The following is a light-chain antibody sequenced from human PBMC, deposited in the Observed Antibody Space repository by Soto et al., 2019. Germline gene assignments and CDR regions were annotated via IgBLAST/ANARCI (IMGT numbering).Light chain of an antibody. Sequence: EIVLTQSPGTLSLSPGERATLSCRASQSVSSSYLAWYQQKPGQAPRLLIYCASSRATGIPDRFSGSGSGTDFTLTISRLELEDFAVYYCQQYGSSPMYTFGQGTKLEIK. CDR1: QSVSSSY. J-gene: IGKJ2*01. CDR3: QQYGSSPMYT. CDR2: CAS. V-gene: IGKV3-20*01.